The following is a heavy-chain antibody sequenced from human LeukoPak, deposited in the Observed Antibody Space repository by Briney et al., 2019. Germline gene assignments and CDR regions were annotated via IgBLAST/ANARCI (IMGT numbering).Heavy chain of an antibody. D-gene: IGHD3/OR15-3a*01. Sequence: SETLSLTCTVSGGSISSGSYYWSWIRQPAGKGLEWIGRIYTSGSTNYNPSLKSRVTISVDTSKNQFSLRLTSVTAADTAVYYCARQTGSGLFILPGGQGTLVTVSS. J-gene: IGHJ4*02. CDR3: ARQTGSGLFILP. CDR1: GGSISSGSYY. CDR2: IYTSGST. V-gene: IGHV4-61*02.